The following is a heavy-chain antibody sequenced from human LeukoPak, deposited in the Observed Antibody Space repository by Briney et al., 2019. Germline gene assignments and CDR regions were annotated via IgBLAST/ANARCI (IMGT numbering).Heavy chain of an antibody. V-gene: IGHV1-8*01. CDR3: ARALSSRGYYYYYYYMDV. J-gene: IGHJ6*03. CDR1: GYTLTSYD. D-gene: IGHD6-13*01. Sequence: ASVKVSCKASGYTLTSYDINWVRQATGQGLEWMGWMNPNSGNTGYAQKFQGRVTMTRNTSISTAYMELSSLRSEDTAVYYCARALSSRGYYYYYYYMDVWGKGTTVTISS. CDR2: MNPNSGNT.